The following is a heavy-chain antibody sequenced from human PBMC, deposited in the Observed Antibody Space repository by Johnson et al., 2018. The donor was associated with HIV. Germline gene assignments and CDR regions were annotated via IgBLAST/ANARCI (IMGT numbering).Heavy chain of an antibody. V-gene: IGHV3-66*01. J-gene: IGHJ3*02. D-gene: IGHD3-16*01. CDR2: IYSGGST. Sequence: VQLVESGGGLVQPGGSLRLSCAASGFTVSSNYMSWVRQAPGKGLEWVSVIYSGGSTYYADSVKGRFTISRDNSKNTLYLQMNSLRAEDTAVYYCAREATYYDYVWGGDAFDIWGQGTMVTVSS. CDR3: AREATYYDYVWGGDAFDI. CDR1: GFTVSSNY.